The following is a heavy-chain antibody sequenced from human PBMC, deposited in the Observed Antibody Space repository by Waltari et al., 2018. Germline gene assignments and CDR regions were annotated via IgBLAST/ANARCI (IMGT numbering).Heavy chain of an antibody. J-gene: IGHJ4*02. Sequence: QVQLQQWGAGLLKPSETLSLTCAVYGGSFSGYYWSWIRQPPGKGRGWIGEINHSGSTHYDPSLKSRVPISVATSKTPFSLKLSSVTAADTAVYYCARVGYCSSTSCPDYWGQGTLVTVSS. CDR3: ARVGYCSSTSCPDY. D-gene: IGHD2-2*01. CDR1: GGSFSGYY. V-gene: IGHV4-34*01. CDR2: INHSGST.